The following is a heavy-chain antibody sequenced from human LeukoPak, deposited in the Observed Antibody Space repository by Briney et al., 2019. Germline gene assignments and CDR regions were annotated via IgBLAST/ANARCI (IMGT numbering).Heavy chain of an antibody. CDR1: GFTVSSNY. D-gene: IGHD5-18*01. CDR2: IYSGGTT. V-gene: IGHV3-53*01. J-gene: IGHJ6*02. CDR3: ARDRGIQLWYYGMDV. Sequence: GGCLRLSCAASGFTVSSNYMNWVRQAPGKGLEWVSVIYSGGTTYYADSVKGRFAISRDNSKNTLYLQMNSLRAEDTAVYYCARDRGIQLWYYGMDVWGQGTTVTVSS.